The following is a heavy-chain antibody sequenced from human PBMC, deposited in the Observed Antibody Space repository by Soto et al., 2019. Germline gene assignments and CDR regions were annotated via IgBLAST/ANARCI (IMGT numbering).Heavy chain of an antibody. V-gene: IGHV4-4*02. Sequence: SETLSLTCAVSGGSISSSNWWSWVRQPPGKGLEWIGEIYHSGSTNYNPSLKSRVTISVDKSKNQFSLKLSSVTAADTAVYYCARLPADMFASYYYGMDVWDQGTTVTV. D-gene: IGHD2-2*01. J-gene: IGHJ6*02. CDR2: IYHSGST. CDR3: ARLPADMFASYYYGMDV. CDR1: GGSISSSNW.